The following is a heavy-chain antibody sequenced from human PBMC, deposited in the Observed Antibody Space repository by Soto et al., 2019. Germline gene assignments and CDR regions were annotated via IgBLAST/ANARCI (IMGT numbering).Heavy chain of an antibody. V-gene: IGHV4-34*01. Sequence: SETLSLTCAVYGGSSSSFYWSWIRQSPGKGLEWIGEVNHSGSPIYNPSLKTRATISLDASRNQFSLTLNSLTAADTAVYYCADQTSAGYYDSWGQGTLVTVSS. D-gene: IGHD6-13*01. CDR2: VNHSGSP. CDR3: ADQTSAGYYDS. J-gene: IGHJ4*02. CDR1: GGSSSSFY.